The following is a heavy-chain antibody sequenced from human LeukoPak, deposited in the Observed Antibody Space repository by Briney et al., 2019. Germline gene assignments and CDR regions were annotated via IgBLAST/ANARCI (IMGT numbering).Heavy chain of an antibody. Sequence: GGSLRLSCAASGITFSSYIMNWVRQAPGKGLEWVSYIHISSSTIYYADSMKGRFTISRDNAKNSLYLQMNSLRDEDTAVYYCARDHLWAFDYWGQGTLVTVSS. CDR1: GITFSSYI. V-gene: IGHV3-48*02. CDR2: IHISSSTI. CDR3: ARDHLWAFDY. D-gene: IGHD3-3*02. J-gene: IGHJ4*02.